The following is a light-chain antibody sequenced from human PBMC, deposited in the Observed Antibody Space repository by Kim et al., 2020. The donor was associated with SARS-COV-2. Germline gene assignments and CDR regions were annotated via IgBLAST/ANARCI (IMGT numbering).Light chain of an antibody. J-gene: IGKJ4*01. CDR2: SAS. CDR3: QQLNRYPLT. CDR1: QGISSY. V-gene: IGKV1-9*01. Sequence: ASVGDRVTSTCRASQGISSYLAWDQQKPGNAPKLLIYSASTLQSGGPSRCSGSGSGTDFTLTISSLQAEDFATYYCQQLNRYPLTFGGGTKVDIK.